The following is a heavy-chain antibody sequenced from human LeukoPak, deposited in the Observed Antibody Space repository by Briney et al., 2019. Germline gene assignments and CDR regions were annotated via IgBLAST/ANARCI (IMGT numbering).Heavy chain of an antibody. CDR1: GYTFTNYG. V-gene: IGHV1-18*01. Sequence: ASVKVSCKASGYTFTNYGISWVRQAPGQGPGWMGWISTYNGNTNYAQKLQDRVTMTTDTSTSTAYMELRSLRSDDTALYYCARGWELSIWGQGTMVTVSS. CDR3: ARGWELSI. CDR2: ISTYNGNT. D-gene: IGHD3-10*01. J-gene: IGHJ3*02.